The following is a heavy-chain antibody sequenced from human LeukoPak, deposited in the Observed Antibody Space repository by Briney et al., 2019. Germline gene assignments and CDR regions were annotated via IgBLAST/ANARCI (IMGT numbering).Heavy chain of an antibody. Sequence: SETLSLTCTVSGGSVSSGGYYWSWIRQPAWKGLEWIGRIYTSGSSNYNPSLKSRVTISVDTSKNQFSLKLNSVTAADTAVYYCARGQLPRDGYNYDYWGQGTLVTVSS. J-gene: IGHJ4*02. V-gene: IGHV4-61*02. D-gene: IGHD5-24*01. CDR1: GGSVSSGGYY. CDR3: ARGQLPRDGYNYDY. CDR2: IYTSGSS.